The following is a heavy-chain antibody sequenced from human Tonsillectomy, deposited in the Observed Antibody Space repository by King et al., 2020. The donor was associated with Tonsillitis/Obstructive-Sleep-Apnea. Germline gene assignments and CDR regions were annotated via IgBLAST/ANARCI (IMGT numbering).Heavy chain of an antibody. CDR1: GYRFTNYW. D-gene: IGHD3-16*02. V-gene: IGHV5-10-1*01. J-gene: IGHJ3*01. Sequence: AQLVQSGAEVKKPGESLRISCKGSGYRFTNYWISWVRQMPGKGLEWMGKIDPSDSYTDYSPSFQGHVTISADKAISTDYLQLSSLKASDTAMYYCARGIIILESAFDVWGQGTMVTVSS. CDR2: IDPSDSYT. CDR3: ARGIIILESAFDV.